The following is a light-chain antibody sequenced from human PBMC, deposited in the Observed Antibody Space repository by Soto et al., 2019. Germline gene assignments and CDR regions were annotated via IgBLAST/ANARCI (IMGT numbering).Light chain of an antibody. J-gene: IGLJ1*01. V-gene: IGLV2-14*01. CDR2: DVS. Sequence: QSVLTQPASVSGSPGQSITISCTGTSSDVGRYNFVSWYQQHPGKATKLMLSDVSNRPSGISNLFSFSKSGNTASLTISVLQAEDAADYYCSSDTSSSTRVFGTGTKVTVL. CDR1: SSDVGRYNF. CDR3: SSDTSSSTRV.